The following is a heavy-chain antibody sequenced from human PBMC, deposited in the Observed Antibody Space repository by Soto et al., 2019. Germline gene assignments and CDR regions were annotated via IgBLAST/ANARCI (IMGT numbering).Heavy chain of an antibody. CDR3: ARGHLRWLQLCYFDL. V-gene: IGHV1-69*12. CDR2: IIPIFGTA. J-gene: IGHJ2*01. CDR1: GGTFSNYT. Sequence: QVQLVQSGAEVKKPGSSVTVPCKASGGTFSNYTISWVRQAPGQGLEWMGGIIPIFGTANYAQKIQGRVTITADESTSTAYMELSSLISESTAVYYCARGHLRWLQLCYFDLWGRGTLVTVSS. D-gene: IGHD5-12*01.